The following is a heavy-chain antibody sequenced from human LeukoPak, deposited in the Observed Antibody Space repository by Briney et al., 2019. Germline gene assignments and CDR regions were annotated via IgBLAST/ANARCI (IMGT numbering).Heavy chain of an antibody. J-gene: IGHJ3*02. CDR2: ISSDGSNK. V-gene: IGHV3-30*18. D-gene: IGHD6-19*01. CDR3: AKVTYSRGWYHAFDI. CDR1: GFIFSSYG. Sequence: QPGRSLRLSCAASGFIFSSYGMHWVRQAPGKGLEWVAVISSDGSNKYYADSVKGRFIISRDNSKNTLYLQMYSLRAEDTAVYYCAKVTYSRGWYHAFDIWGQGTMVTVSS.